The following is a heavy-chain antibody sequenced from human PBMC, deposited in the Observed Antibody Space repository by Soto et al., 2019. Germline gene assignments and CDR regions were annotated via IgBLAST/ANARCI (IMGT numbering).Heavy chain of an antibody. CDR3: TRVDAPGDCAFDI. CDR2: IRDRTNAYAT. CDR1: GFSISGSG. V-gene: IGHV3-73*01. Sequence: EVQLVESGGGLVQPGGSLRLSCAASGFSISGSGIHWVRQASGKGLEWVARIRDRTNAYATGYSASVQGRFTVSSDASENTAFLQMNRLSTADTAVYYWTRVDAPGDCAFDIWGQGTMVTVSS. D-gene: IGHD2-21*01. J-gene: IGHJ3*02.